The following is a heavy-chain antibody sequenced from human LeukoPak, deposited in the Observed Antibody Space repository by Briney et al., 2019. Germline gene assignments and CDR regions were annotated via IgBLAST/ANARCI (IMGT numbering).Heavy chain of an antibody. Sequence: PGGSLRLSCAASGFTFSDYYMSWIRQAPGKGLEWVSYISSSGSTIYYADSVKGRFTISRDNSKNTLYLQMNSLRAEDTAVYYCARDYPSGTDDYGDYPTAYWGQGTLVTVSS. CDR2: ISSSGSTI. CDR1: GFTFSDYY. D-gene: IGHD4-17*01. J-gene: IGHJ4*02. CDR3: ARDYPSGTDDYGDYPTAY. V-gene: IGHV3-11*04.